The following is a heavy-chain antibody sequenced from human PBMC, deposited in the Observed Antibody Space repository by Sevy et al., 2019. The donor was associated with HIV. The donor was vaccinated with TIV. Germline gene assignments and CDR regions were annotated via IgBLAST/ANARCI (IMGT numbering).Heavy chain of an antibody. CDR1: ADTFTNNY. Sequence: ASVKVSCKASADTFTNNYIHWVRQAPGQGLEWMGIVDPSGGNASGAQRFQDRVTLTRDTSTSTLYMDLTSLTSEDTAVYYCVRADPAQHFDSWGQGTLVTVSS. J-gene: IGHJ4*02. CDR3: VRADPAQHFDS. V-gene: IGHV1-46*01. CDR2: VDPSGGNA.